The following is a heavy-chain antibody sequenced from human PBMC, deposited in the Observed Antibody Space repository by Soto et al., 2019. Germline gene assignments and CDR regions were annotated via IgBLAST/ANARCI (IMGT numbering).Heavy chain of an antibody. Sequence: GESLKISCKVSGYSFSNFWIAWVRQMPGKGLKWMGIIHPGDSDIRYSPSFQGQVTISVDKSTSTAYLQWSSLKASDTAIYYCARHVGGAAGLNYYGMDVWGQGTSVTVSS. CDR1: GYSFSNFW. D-gene: IGHD6-13*01. CDR2: IHPGDSDI. J-gene: IGHJ6*02. V-gene: IGHV5-51*01. CDR3: ARHVGGAAGLNYYGMDV.